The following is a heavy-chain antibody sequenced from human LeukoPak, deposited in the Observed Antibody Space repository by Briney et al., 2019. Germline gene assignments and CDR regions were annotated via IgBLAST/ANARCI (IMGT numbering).Heavy chain of an antibody. D-gene: IGHD4-23*01. CDR1: GFTVSSNY. V-gene: IGHV3-53*05. J-gene: IGHJ6*03. Sequence: GGSLRLSCAASGFTVSSNYMSWVRQAPGKGLEWVSVIYSGGSTYYADSVKGRFTISRDNSKNTLYLQMNSLRAEDTAVYYCAKDPSYGGNSRGYMDVWGKGTTVTVSS. CDR3: AKDPSYGGNSRGYMDV. CDR2: IYSGGST.